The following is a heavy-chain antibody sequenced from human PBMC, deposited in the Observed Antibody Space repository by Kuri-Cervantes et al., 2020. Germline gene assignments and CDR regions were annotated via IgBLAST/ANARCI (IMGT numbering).Heavy chain of an antibody. J-gene: IGHJ4*02. V-gene: IGHV1-2*02. CDR2: INPNSGGT. CDR1: GYTFTGYY. Sequence: GESLKISCKASGYTFTGYYMHWVRQAPGQGLEWMGWINPNSGGTNYAQKFQGRVTMTRDTSISTAYMELSRLRSDDTAVYYCARNSEELVGADYYFDYWGQGTLVTVSS. D-gene: IGHD1-26*01. CDR3: ARNSEELVGADYYFDY.